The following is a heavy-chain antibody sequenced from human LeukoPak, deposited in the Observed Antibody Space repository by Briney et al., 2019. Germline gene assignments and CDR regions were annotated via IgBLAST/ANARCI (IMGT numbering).Heavy chain of an antibody. D-gene: IGHD1-26*01. V-gene: IGHV4-59*01. CDR2: IYYSGST. CDR3: AGGYSGSYYYYMDV. CDR1: GGSISSYY. Sequence: SETLSLTCTVSGGSISSYYWSWIRQPPGKGLEWIGYIYYSGSTNYNPSLKSRVTISVDTSKNQFSLKLSSVTAADTAVYYCAGGYSGSYYYYMDVWGKGTTVTISS. J-gene: IGHJ6*03.